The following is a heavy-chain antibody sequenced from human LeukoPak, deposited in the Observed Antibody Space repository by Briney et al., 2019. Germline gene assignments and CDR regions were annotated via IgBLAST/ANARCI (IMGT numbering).Heavy chain of an antibody. J-gene: IGHJ6*03. CDR2: MNPNSGNT. CDR3: ARAQHFTHRYDFWSGHPLYYFYYMDV. D-gene: IGHD3-3*01. CDR1: GYTFTSYD. V-gene: IGHV1-8*03. Sequence: ASVKVTCKASGYTFTSYDINWVRQATGQGLEWMGWMNPNSGNTGYAQKFQGRVTITRNTSISTAYMELSSLRSEDTAVYYCARAQHFTHRYDFWSGHPLYYFYYMDVWGKGTTVTVSS.